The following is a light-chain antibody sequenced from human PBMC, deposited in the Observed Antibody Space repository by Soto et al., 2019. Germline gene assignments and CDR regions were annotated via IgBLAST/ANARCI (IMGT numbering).Light chain of an antibody. Sequence: QSVLTQPPSMSAAPGQMVAISCSGTSSNIGDNSVSWYQHFPGTAPKVLIYDNNSRPSGIPDRFSGSKSGTSATLTIIGLLTGDEADYYCATWDSALSAGVFGGGTKVTVL. CDR1: SSNIGDNS. CDR2: DNN. CDR3: ATWDSALSAGV. J-gene: IGLJ3*02. V-gene: IGLV1-51*01.